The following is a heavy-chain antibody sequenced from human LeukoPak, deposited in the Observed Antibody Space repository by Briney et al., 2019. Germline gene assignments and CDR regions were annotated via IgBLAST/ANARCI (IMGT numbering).Heavy chain of an antibody. J-gene: IGHJ3*02. V-gene: IGHV4-30-2*01. Sequence: SETLSLTCTVSGGSISSGGYYWSWIRQPPGKGLEWIGYIYHSGSTYYNPSLKSRVTISVDRSKNQFSLKLSSVTAADTAVYYCAKDLNRNCLTTSCHAFDIWGQGTMVTVSS. CDR1: GGSISSGGYY. CDR2: IYHSGST. D-gene: IGHD2-2*01. CDR3: AKDLNRNCLTTSCHAFDI.